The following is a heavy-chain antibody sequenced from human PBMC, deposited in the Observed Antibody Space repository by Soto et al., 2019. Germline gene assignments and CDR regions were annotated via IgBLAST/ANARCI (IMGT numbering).Heavy chain of an antibody. CDR1: GGSFGGYY. CDR3: AAWSFRMYYFDY. V-gene: IGHV4-34*01. CDR2: INHSGST. J-gene: IGHJ4*02. D-gene: IGHD2-8*02. Sequence: SETLSLTCAVYGGSFGGYYWSWIRQPPGKGLEWIGEINHSGSTNYNPSLKSRVTISVDTSKNQFSLKLSSVTAADTAVYYCAAWSFRMYYFDYWGQGTLVTVSS.